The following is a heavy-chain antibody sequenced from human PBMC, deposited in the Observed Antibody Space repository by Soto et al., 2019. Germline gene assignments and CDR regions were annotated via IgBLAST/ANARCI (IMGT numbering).Heavy chain of an antibody. Sequence: SETLSLTCTVSGGSISSSSYYWGWIRQPPGKGLEWIGSIYYSGSTYYNPSLKSRVTISVDTSKNQFSLKLSSVTAADTAVYYCARQGTTGTTYNWFDPWGQGTLVTVSS. CDR2: IYYSGST. CDR1: GGSISSSSYY. CDR3: ARQGTTGTTYNWFDP. J-gene: IGHJ5*02. V-gene: IGHV4-39*01. D-gene: IGHD1-1*01.